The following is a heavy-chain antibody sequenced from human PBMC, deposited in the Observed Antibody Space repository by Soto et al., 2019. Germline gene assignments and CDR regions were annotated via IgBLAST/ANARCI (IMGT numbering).Heavy chain of an antibody. J-gene: IGHJ5*02. CDR3: AKGGPTFLNWFGP. CDR2: ISNSGHSA. CDR1: GFTFSSYA. Sequence: PGGPLRLSCAASGFTFSSYAMNWVRQAPGKGLEWISVISNSGHSAYYADSVKGRFTISRDNSKNTLYLQIKSLRAEDTAAYYCAKGGPTFLNWFGPWGQGTLVTVSS. V-gene: IGHV3-23*01. D-gene: IGHD5-12*01.